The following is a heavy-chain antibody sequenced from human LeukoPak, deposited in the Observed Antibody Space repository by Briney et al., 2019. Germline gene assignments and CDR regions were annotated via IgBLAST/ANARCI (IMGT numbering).Heavy chain of an antibody. CDR1: VGSISSGYY. V-gene: IGHV4-38-2*02. CDR2: IYHSGST. J-gene: IGHJ4*02. D-gene: IGHD3-10*01. Sequence: SQTLSLTCTVSVGSISSGYYWGWIRQPPGKGLEWIGSIYHSGSTYYNPSLKSRVTISVDTSKNQFSLKLSSVTAADTAVYYCARRMVRGVIINWGQGTLVTVSS. CDR3: ARRMVRGVIIN.